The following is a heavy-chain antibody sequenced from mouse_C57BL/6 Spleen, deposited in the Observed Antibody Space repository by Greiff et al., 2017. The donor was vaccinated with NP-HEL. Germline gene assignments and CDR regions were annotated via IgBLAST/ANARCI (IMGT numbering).Heavy chain of an antibody. CDR2: IGHSASDN. J-gene: IGHJ2*01. D-gene: IGHD1-1*02. CDR1: GYTFTSYW. V-gene: IGHV1-69*01. Sequence: QVQLQQPGAELVMPGASVKLSCKASGYTFTSYWMRWVKQRPGQGLEWIGEIGHSASDNNYNQKFKGKSTLTVDKSSGTAYMQLSCLRSEDSAVYYCARWGVAFGCWGPGTTLTVAS. CDR3: ARWGVAFGC.